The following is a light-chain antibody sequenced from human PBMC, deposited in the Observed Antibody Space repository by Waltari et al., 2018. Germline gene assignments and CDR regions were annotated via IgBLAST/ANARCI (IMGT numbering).Light chain of an antibody. Sequence: DIQMTQSPSTLSASVGDRVIITCRASQRITNWLAWYQQKPGMAPKLLIYGVSTLESGVPSRFSGSGSGAEFTLTISSLQPDDFATYYCQYYNNYELTFGGGTKVEIK. J-gene: IGKJ4*01. CDR2: GVS. V-gene: IGKV1-5*03. CDR3: QYYNNYELT. CDR1: QRITNW.